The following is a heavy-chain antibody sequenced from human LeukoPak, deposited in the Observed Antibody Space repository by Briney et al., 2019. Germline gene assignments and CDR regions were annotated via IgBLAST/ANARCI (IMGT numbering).Heavy chain of an antibody. CDR3: AKEYYYDSSGYGMDV. J-gene: IGHJ6*02. V-gene: IGHV3-21*01. CDR1: GFTFSSYS. D-gene: IGHD3-22*01. Sequence: PGGSLRLSCAASGFTFSSYSMNWVRQAPGKGLEWVSSISSSSSYIYYADSVKGRFTISRDNAKNSLYPQMNSLRAEDTAVYYCAKEYYYDSSGYGMDVWGQGTTVTVSS. CDR2: ISSSSSYI.